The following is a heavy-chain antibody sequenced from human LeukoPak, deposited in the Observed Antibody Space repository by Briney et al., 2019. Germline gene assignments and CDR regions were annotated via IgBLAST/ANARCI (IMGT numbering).Heavy chain of an antibody. CDR3: AKNLCGSTWCRPPYDY. CDR2: ISGSGGST. Sequence: GGSLRLSCAASGFTFSSYAMSWVRQAPGKGLEWVSAISGSGGSTNYADSVKGRFTISRDNSKNTLYLQMNSLRAEDTAVYYCAKNLCGSTWCRPPYDYWGQGTLVTVSS. D-gene: IGHD6-13*01. CDR1: GFTFSSYA. J-gene: IGHJ4*02. V-gene: IGHV3-23*01.